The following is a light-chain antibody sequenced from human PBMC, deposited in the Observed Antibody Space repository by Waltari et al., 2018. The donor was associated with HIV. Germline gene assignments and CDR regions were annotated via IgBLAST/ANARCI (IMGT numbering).Light chain of an antibody. CDR1: HSIRNY. Sequence: DIQMTQSPSTLSASVGDRVTITCRASHSIRNYLAWYQQKPGKAPKLLINKASTLESGVPPRFSGSGSGTEFTLSISSLQPDDFATYYCQQHSTYPWTFGQGTKVEIK. CDR2: KAS. CDR3: QQHSTYPWT. V-gene: IGKV1-5*03. J-gene: IGKJ1*01.